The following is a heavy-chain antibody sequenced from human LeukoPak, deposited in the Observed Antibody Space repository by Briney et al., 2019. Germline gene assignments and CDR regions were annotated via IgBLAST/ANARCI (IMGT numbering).Heavy chain of an antibody. CDR2: IWYDGSNK. Sequence: GGSLRLSCAASGFTFSSYGMHWVRQAPGKGLEWVAVIWYDGSNKHYADSVKGRFTISRDNSKNTLYLQMNSLRAEDTAVYYCARDQATVVVTYYFDYWGQGTLVTVSS. CDR3: ARDQATVVVTYYFDY. V-gene: IGHV3-33*01. J-gene: IGHJ4*02. CDR1: GFTFSSYG. D-gene: IGHD4-23*01.